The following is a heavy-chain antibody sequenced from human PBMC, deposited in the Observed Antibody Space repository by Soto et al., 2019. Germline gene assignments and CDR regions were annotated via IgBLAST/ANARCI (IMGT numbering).Heavy chain of an antibody. CDR1: GDSISSNSAA. CDR3: ARGYNWNPGCFDY. CDR2: TYYRSKWYN. D-gene: IGHD1-20*01. J-gene: IGHJ4*02. V-gene: IGHV6-1*01. Sequence: SQTLSLTCVISGDSISSNSAAWNWIRQSPSRGLEWLGRTYYRSKWYNDYAVSVKSRITINLDTSENQFSLQLNSVTPEDTAVYYCARGYNWNPGCFDYWGQGTLVTVSS.